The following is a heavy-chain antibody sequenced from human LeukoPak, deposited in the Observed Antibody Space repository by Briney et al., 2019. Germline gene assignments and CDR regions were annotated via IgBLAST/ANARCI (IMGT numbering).Heavy chain of an antibody. V-gene: IGHV6-1*01. J-gene: IGHJ3*01. CDR1: GDSVSSNSAN. CDR2: TYYRSKWYS. CDR3: ARAQYSSGTGPV. Sequence: SQTLSLTCAISGDSVSSNSANWNWIRQSPSRGLEWLGRTYYRSKWYSDYAVSVKSRININPDTPKNQFSLQLNSVTPEDTAVYLCARAQYSSGTGPVWGQGTMVTVSS. D-gene: IGHD6-19*01.